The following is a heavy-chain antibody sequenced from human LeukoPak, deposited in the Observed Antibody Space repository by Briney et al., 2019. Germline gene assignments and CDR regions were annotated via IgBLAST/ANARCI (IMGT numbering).Heavy chain of an antibody. CDR3: ARDGGIVGATRRGAFDI. CDR1: GYTFTSYG. CDR2: ISAYNGNT. D-gene: IGHD1-26*01. J-gene: IGHJ3*02. V-gene: IGHV1-18*01. Sequence: ASVKVSCKASGYTFTSYGISWVRQAPGQGLEWMGWISAYNGNTNYAQKLQGRVTMTTDTSTSTAYMELSSLRSEDTAVYYCARDGGIVGATRRGAFDIWGQGTMVTVSS.